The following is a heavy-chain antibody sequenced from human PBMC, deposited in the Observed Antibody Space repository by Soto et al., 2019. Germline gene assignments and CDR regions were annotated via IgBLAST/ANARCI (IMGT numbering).Heavy chain of an antibody. CDR2: ISWNSGSI. J-gene: IGHJ3*02. CDR1: GFTFDDYA. V-gene: IGHV3-9*01. CDR3: AKSKTTVTSGGAFDI. D-gene: IGHD4-17*01. Sequence: ESGGGLVPPGRSLRLSCAASGFTFDDYAMYWVRQAPGKGLEWVSGISWNSGSIGYADSVKGRFTISRDNAKNSLYLQMNSLRAEDTALYYCAKSKTTVTSGGAFDIWGQGTMVTVSS.